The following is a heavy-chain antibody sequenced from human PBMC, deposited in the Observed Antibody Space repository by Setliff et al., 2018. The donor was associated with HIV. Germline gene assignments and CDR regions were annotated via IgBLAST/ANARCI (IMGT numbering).Heavy chain of an antibody. CDR1: GGSMSRSGPGYY. V-gene: IGHV4-39*01. Sequence: ETLSLTCTVSGGSMSRSGPGYYWGWVRQTPGGGLEWIGSVYYRGRTYYNPSLKSRVTISVDTSKNQLSLRLTSMAAADTAMYYCARSQPDTIFGVVTFDCWGQGKMVTVSS. J-gene: IGHJ4*02. CDR3: ARSQPDTIFGVVTFDC. CDR2: VYYRGRT. D-gene: IGHD3-3*01.